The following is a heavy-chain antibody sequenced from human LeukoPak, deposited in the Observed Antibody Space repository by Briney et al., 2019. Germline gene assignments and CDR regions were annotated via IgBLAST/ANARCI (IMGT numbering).Heavy chain of an antibody. CDR1: GFTFSSYA. V-gene: IGHV3-30*04. CDR2: ISYDGSNK. J-gene: IGHJ4*02. CDR3: AGVYDYGDFYYFDY. Sequence: GGSLRLSCAASGFTFSSYAMHWVRQAPGKGLEWVAVISYDGSNKYYADSVKGRFTISRDNSKNTLYLQMNSLRAEDTAVYYCAGVYDYGDFYYFDYWGQGTLVTVSS. D-gene: IGHD4-17*01.